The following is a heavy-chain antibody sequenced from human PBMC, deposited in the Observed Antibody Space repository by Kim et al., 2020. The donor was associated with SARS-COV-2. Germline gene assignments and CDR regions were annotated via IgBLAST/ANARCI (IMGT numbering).Heavy chain of an antibody. D-gene: IGHD6-13*01. V-gene: IGHV4-39*01. CDR2: IYYSGST. J-gene: IGHJ6*02. Sequence: SETLSLTCTVSGGSISSSSYYWGWIRQPPGKGLEWIGSIYYSGSTYYNPSLKSRVTISVDTSKNQFSLKLSSVTAADTAVYYCARRLWAAAGLFYYYGMDVWRRGTTVTVSS. CDR1: GGSISSSSYY. CDR3: ARRLWAAAGLFYYYGMDV.